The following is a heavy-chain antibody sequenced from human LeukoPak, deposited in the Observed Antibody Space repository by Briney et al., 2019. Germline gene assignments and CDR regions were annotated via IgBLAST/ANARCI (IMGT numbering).Heavy chain of an antibody. CDR1: GFTFRSYG. CDR2: VSTDGSNK. D-gene: IGHD4-17*01. J-gene: IGHJ4*02. Sequence: GGSLRLSCAASGFTFRSYGMHWVRQAPGKGLEWVAVVSTDGSNKYYADSVKGRFTISRDTSKNTLYLQVNSPRPEDTAVYYCARANGDSFDYWGQGTLVTVSS. V-gene: IGHV3-30*03. CDR3: ARANGDSFDY.